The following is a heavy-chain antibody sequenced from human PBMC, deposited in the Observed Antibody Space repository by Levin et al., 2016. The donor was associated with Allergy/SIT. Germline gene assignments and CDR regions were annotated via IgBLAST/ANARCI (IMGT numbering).Heavy chain of an antibody. D-gene: IGHD2-2*01. CDR2: ISGSGTTI. CDR3: ARGLTPYYCSPTSCPGDV. CDR1: GFTFSRNS. V-gene: IGHV3-48*02. J-gene: IGHJ6*04. Sequence: GESLKISCAASGFTFSRNSMNWVRQAPGKGLEWVSYISGSGTTIYYADSVKGRFTISRDNAQNSLYLQMNSLRDDDTAVYYCARGLTPYYCSPTSCPGDVWGKGTTVTVSS.